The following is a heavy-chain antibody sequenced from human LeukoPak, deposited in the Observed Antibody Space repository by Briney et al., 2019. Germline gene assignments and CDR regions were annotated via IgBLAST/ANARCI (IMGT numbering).Heavy chain of an antibody. Sequence: PRGSLRLSCSASGFTFSSYAMHWVRQAPGKGLEYVSAISSNGGSTYYADSVKGRFTISRDNSKNTLYLQMSSLRAEDTAVHYCVISHGYYFDYWGQGTLVTVSS. V-gene: IGHV3-64D*06. CDR1: GFTFSSYA. CDR3: VISHGYYFDY. CDR2: ISSNGGST. J-gene: IGHJ4*02.